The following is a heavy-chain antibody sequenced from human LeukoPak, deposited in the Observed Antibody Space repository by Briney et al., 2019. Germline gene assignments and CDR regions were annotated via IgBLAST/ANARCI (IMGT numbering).Heavy chain of an antibody. CDR2: IYTSGST. Sequence: PSETLSLTCTVSGGSISSGSYYWSWIRQPAGKGLEWIGRIYTSGSTNYNPSLKSRVTISVDTSKNQFSLKLSSVTAADTAVYYCARFAAAGPINYWYFDLWGRGTLVTVSS. CDR1: GGSISSGSYY. CDR3: ARFAAAGPINYWYFDL. J-gene: IGHJ2*01. V-gene: IGHV4-61*02. D-gene: IGHD6-13*01.